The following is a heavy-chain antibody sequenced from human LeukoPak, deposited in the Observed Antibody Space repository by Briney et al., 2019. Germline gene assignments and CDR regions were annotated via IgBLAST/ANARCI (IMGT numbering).Heavy chain of an antibody. D-gene: IGHD6-6*01. V-gene: IGHV4-59*01. CDR2: IYYSGST. CDR3: ARGPAKYSSSSYFDL. J-gene: IGHJ2*01. CDR1: GGSISSYY. Sequence: SETLSLTCTVSGGSISSYYWSWIRQPPGKGLEWIGYIYYSGSTNYNPSLKSRVTISVDTSKNQFSLKLSSVTAADTAVYYCARGPAKYSSSSYFDLWGRGTLVTVSS.